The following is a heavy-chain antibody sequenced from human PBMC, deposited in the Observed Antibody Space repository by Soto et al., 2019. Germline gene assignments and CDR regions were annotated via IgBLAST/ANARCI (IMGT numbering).Heavy chain of an antibody. CDR1: GYTFTSYG. Sequence: QVQLVQSGAEVKKPGASVKVSCKASGYTFTSYGISWVRQAPGQGLEWMGWISAYNGNTNYAQKLQGRVTMTTDTATSTAYMELRSLRSDDTAVYYCAREDIVVVVAALRHYGMDVWGQGTTVTVSS. CDR2: ISAYNGNT. V-gene: IGHV1-18*01. J-gene: IGHJ6*02. D-gene: IGHD2-15*01. CDR3: AREDIVVVVAALRHYGMDV.